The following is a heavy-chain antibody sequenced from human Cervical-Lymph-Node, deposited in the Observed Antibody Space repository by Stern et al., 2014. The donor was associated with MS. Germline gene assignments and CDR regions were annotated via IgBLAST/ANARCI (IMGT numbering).Heavy chain of an antibody. V-gene: IGHV5-51*01. CDR2: IYPGDSDS. D-gene: IGHD2-21*02. Sequence: VQLVQSGAEVKKPGESLKISCKGSGYSFTTYRIAWVRQMPGKGLECMGIIYPGDSDSTYGPSFQGQATISADQPISTDYQHWSALKASDTAMYYCARLPFCGGDCYPDYWGQGTLVTVSS. CDR1: GYSFTTYR. CDR3: ARLPFCGGDCYPDY. J-gene: IGHJ4*02.